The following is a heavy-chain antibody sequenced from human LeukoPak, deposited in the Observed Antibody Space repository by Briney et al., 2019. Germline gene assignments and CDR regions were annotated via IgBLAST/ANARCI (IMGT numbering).Heavy chain of an antibody. CDR3: ARDSGGMIVED. V-gene: IGHV4-34*01. CDR1: GGSFSGYY. J-gene: IGHJ4*02. Sequence: SETLSLTCAVYGGSFSGYYWSWIRQPPGKGLEWIGEINHSGSTNYNPSLKSRATITVDTSKNQFSLKLSSVTAADTAVYYCARDSGGMIVEDWGQGTLVTVSS. CDR2: INHSGST. D-gene: IGHD3-22*01.